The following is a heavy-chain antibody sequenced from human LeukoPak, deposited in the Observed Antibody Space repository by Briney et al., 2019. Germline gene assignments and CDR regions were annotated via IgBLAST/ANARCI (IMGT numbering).Heavy chain of an antibody. J-gene: IGHJ6*02. V-gene: IGHV3-11*05. D-gene: IGHD2-2*01. CDR1: GFTFSDYY. Sequence: PGGSLRLSCAASGFTFSDYYMSWIRQARGKGLEWVSYISSSSSYTNYADSVKGRFTISRDNAKNSLYLQMNSLRAEDTAVYYCARANARPASYYGMDVWGQGTTVTVSS. CDR3: ARANARPASYYGMDV. CDR2: ISSSSSYT.